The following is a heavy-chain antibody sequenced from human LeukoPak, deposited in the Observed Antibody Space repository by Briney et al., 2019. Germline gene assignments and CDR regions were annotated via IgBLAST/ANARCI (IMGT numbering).Heavy chain of an antibody. J-gene: IGHJ2*01. CDR2: IYPGDSDT. CDR3: ARWLVEPLKFFDL. V-gene: IGHV5-51*03. Sequence: GEPLQTSAESAGYSFTSYWIGGGRPMPREGMEWRGIIYPGDSDTRYSPSFEGHVTISADTSNRTAYLQRRSLKASDTALYVCARWLVEPLKFFDLWGRGTLVTVSS. CDR1: GYSFTSYW. D-gene: IGHD3-10*01.